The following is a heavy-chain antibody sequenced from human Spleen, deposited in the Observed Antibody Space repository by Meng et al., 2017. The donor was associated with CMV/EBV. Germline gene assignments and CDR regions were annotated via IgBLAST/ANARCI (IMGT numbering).Heavy chain of an antibody. CDR2: ISGSSGNT. CDR3: AKDGGGWWVGYGGSYFFDF. J-gene: IGHJ4*02. V-gene: IGHV3-23*01. CDR1: FCCFP. Sequence: FCCFPLAWFGQSPGMGLQWFSIISGSSGNTYYVDSVKARFTISRDNSKNTLYLQMNSLRAEDTAVYYCAKDGGGWWVGYGGSYFFDFWGQGTLVTVSS. D-gene: IGHD1-26*01.